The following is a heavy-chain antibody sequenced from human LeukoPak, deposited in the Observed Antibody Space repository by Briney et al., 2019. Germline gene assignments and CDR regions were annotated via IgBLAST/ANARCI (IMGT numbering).Heavy chain of an antibody. V-gene: IGHV3-30*02. J-gene: IGHJ3*02. Sequence: GGSLRLSCAASGFTFRSYGMHWVRQAPGKGLEWVAFLRYDGSNKYYADSVKGRFTISRDNSKNTLYLQMDSLRPEDTAVYYCAKGKGQLGHYSPFDTWGQGTMVTVSS. D-gene: IGHD4-17*01. CDR2: LRYDGSNK. CDR1: GFTFRSYG. CDR3: AKGKGQLGHYSPFDT.